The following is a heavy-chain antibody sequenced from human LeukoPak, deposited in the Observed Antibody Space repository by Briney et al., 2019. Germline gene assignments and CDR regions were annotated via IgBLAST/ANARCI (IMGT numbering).Heavy chain of an antibody. J-gene: IGHJ3*02. CDR3: ATGVSGSYFAFDI. CDR2: VDPEDGET. D-gene: IGHD1-26*01. V-gene: IGHV1-69-2*01. Sequence: GATVKISCKASGYTFTDYYMHWVPQAPGKGLEWMGRVDPEDGETKYAEKFQGRVTITADTSTDTAYMELSSLRSEDTAVYYCATGVSGSYFAFDIWGQGTMVTVSS. CDR1: GYTFTDYY.